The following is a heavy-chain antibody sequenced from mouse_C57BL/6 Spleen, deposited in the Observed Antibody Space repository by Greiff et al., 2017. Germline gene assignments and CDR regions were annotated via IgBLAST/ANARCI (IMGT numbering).Heavy chain of an antibody. CDR1: GFNIKDYY. V-gene: IGHV14-2*01. CDR2: IDPEDGDT. J-gene: IGHJ2*01. D-gene: IGHD2-5*01. Sequence: EVQLLQSGAELVKPGASVKLSCTASGFNIKDYYMHWVKQRPEQGLEWIGRIDPEDGDTKSAPAFQGKATIAADPSSNPAYLQLSSLTSEDTAVYYCASSYSNYFDYWGQGTTRTVSS. CDR3: ASSYSNYFDY.